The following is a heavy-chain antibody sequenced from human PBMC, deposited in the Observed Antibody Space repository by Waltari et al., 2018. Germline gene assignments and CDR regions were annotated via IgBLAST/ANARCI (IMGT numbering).Heavy chain of an antibody. D-gene: IGHD3-10*01. CDR1: GGSISRYY. Sequence: QLQLQESRPGLVKPSETLSITCTVSGGSISRYYWSWIRQSPGKGLEWIGYISYSGSTNYHPSLKSRVTISVDTSKYEVSLKVTYVTPVDTAIYYCARGGSTSESFDVWGQGTMVTVSS. CDR2: ISYSGST. CDR3: ARGGSTSESFDV. V-gene: IGHV4-59*01. J-gene: IGHJ3*01.